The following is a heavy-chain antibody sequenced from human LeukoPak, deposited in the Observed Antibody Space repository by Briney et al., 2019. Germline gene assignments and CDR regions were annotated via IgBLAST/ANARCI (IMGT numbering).Heavy chain of an antibody. CDR2: LYTGKTT. D-gene: IGHD3-10*01. J-gene: IGHJ5*02. CDR1: GFGVSSNF. V-gene: IGHV3-53*05. CDR3: ARAAADMVRGFNIGFWFDP. Sequence: GGALRLSCVASGFGVSSNFMGWVRQAPGKGLEWVSVLYTGKTTYYADSGKGRFTISRDNAKNTLYLQMNSLRPEDTGVYYCARAAADMVRGFNIGFWFDPWGQGTLVAVSS.